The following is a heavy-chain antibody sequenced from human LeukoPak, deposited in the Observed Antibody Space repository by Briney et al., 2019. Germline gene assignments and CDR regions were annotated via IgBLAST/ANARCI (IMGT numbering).Heavy chain of an antibody. V-gene: IGHV4-39*07. CDR1: GGSISSSSYY. CDR2: IYYSGST. Sequence: PSETPSLTCTVSGGSISSSSYYWGWIRQPPGKGLEWIGSIYYSGSTYYNPSLKSRVTISVDTSKNQFSLKLSSVTAADTAVYYCARNLVVAGFDYWGQGTLVTVSS. CDR3: ARNLVVAGFDY. J-gene: IGHJ4*02. D-gene: IGHD6-19*01.